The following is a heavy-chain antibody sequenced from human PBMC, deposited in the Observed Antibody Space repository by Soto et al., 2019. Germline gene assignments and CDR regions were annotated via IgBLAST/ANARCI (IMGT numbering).Heavy chain of an antibody. D-gene: IGHD1-26*01. CDR2: IYYSGST. V-gene: IGHV4-31*03. J-gene: IGHJ4*02. Sequence: SETLSLTCTVSGGSISSGGYYWSWIRQHPGKGLEWIGYIYYSGSTYYNPSLKSRVTISVDTSKNQFSLKLSSVTAADTAVYYCAREVDEVVGEDYWGQGTLVTVSS. CDR1: GGSISSGGYY. CDR3: AREVDEVVGEDY.